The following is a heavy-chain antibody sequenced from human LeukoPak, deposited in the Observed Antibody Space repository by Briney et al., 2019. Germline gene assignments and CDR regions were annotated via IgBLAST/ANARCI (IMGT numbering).Heavy chain of an antibody. Sequence: GASVKVSCKASGYTFTGYYMHWVRQAPGQGLEWMGWIDPNSGGTNYAQKFQGRVTMTRDTSISTAYMVLNRLRSDDTAVYYCAREDFYDSGSNDYWGQGTLVTVSS. J-gene: IGHJ4*02. D-gene: IGHD3-22*01. CDR1: GYTFTGYY. CDR2: IDPNSGGT. V-gene: IGHV1-2*02. CDR3: AREDFYDSGSNDY.